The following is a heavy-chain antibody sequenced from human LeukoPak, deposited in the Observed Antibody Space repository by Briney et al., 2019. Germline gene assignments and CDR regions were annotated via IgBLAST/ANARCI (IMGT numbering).Heavy chain of an antibody. CDR3: AKDYRPHDFWSGLVDY. V-gene: IGHV3-48*03. D-gene: IGHD3-3*01. Sequence: GGSLRLSCAASGFTFSSYEMNWVRQAPGKGLEWVSYISSSGSTIYYADSVKGRFTISRDNAKNTLYLQMNSLRAEDTAVYYCAKDYRPHDFWSGLVDYWGQGTLVTVSS. J-gene: IGHJ4*02. CDR1: GFTFSSYE. CDR2: ISSSGSTI.